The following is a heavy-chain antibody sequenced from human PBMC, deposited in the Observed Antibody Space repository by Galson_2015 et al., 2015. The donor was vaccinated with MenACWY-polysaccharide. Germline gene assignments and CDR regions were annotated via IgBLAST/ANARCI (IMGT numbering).Heavy chain of an antibody. J-gene: IGHJ3*02. V-gene: IGHV3-33*01. Sequence: SLRLSCAASGSRFSHSGMHWVRQAPGKGLEWVAVIQYDGSKIVYADSVKGRFTISRDNSKNTLFLEMNSLGGEDTAVYYCAREGSRIVFHAFDTWGQGTMVTVFS. CDR3: AREGSRIVFHAFDT. D-gene: IGHD6-13*01. CDR1: GSRFSHSG. CDR2: IQYDGSKI.